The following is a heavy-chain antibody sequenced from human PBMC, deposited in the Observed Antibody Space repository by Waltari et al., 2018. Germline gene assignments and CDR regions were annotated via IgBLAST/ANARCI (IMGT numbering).Heavy chain of an antibody. V-gene: IGHV1-3*01. J-gene: IGHJ6*02. D-gene: IGHD5-18*01. Sequence: QVQLVQSGAEVKKPGASVKVSCKASGYTFTSYAMHWVRQAPGQRLEWLGWINAGNGNTKYSQKCQGRVTITRDTSASTAYMELSSLRSEDTAVYYRARDQTLTAMVRAVGYYGMDVWGQGTTVTVSS. CDR1: GYTFTSYA. CDR3: ARDQTLTAMVRAVGYYGMDV. CDR2: INAGNGNT.